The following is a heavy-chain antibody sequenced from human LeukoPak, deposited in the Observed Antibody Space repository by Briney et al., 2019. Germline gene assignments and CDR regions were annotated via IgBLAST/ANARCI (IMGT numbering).Heavy chain of an antibody. Sequence: TSETLSLTCAVYGGSFSGYYWSWIRQPPGKGLEWIGYIYYSGSTNYNPSLKSRVTISVDTSKNQFSLKLSSVTVADTAVYYCARGGVAGYDYAYYYYYMDVWGKGTTVTVSS. V-gene: IGHV4-59*01. J-gene: IGHJ6*03. CDR1: GGSFSGYY. CDR2: IYYSGST. CDR3: ARGGVAGYDYAYYYYYMDV. D-gene: IGHD5-12*01.